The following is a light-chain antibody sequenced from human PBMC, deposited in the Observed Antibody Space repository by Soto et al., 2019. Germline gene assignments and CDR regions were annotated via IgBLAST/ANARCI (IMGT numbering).Light chain of an antibody. CDR2: GAS. CDR1: QSVSSNY. CDR3: QQYGSSPIT. Sequence: ESVLTQSPGTLSLSPGERATLSCRASQSVSSNYLAWYQQKPGQAPRLLIYGASTRATGIPDRFSGSGSGTDFTLTISRLEPDDFAVYYCQQYGSSPITFGQGKRLEIK. V-gene: IGKV3-20*01. J-gene: IGKJ5*01.